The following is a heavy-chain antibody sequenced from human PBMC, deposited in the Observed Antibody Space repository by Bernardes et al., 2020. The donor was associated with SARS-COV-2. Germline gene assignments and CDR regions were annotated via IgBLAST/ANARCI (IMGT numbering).Heavy chain of an antibody. CDR3: ASHLGASDYGGKDYYYYYGMDV. CDR1: GGSISSGSYY. J-gene: IGHJ6*02. Sequence: SEPLSLTCTVSGGSISSGSYYWSWIRQPAGKGLEWIGRIYTSGSTNYNPSLKSRVTISVDTSKNQFSLKLSSVTAADTAVYYCASHLGASDYGGKDYYYYYGMDVWGQGTTVTVSS. D-gene: IGHD4-17*01. V-gene: IGHV4-61*02. CDR2: IYTSGST.